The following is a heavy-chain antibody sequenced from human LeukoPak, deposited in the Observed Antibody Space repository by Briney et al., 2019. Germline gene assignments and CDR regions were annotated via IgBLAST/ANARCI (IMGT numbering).Heavy chain of an antibody. D-gene: IGHD3-10*01. CDR1: GFTFSSYG. CDR2: ISGRGGST. Sequence: PGGSLRLSCAASGFTFSSYGMSWVRQAPGKGLEWVSSISGRGGSTYYADSVKGRFTISRDNSKNTLYLQMNSLRAEDTAAYYCAKEAVLWFGELYYYYMDVWGKGTTVTISS. V-gene: IGHV3-23*01. J-gene: IGHJ6*03. CDR3: AKEAVLWFGELYYYYMDV.